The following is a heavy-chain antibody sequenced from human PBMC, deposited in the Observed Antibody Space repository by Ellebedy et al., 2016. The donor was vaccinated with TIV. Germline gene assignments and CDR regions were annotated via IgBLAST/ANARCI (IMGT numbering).Heavy chain of an antibody. Sequence: SETLSLXXAVYGGSYSGYYWSWIRQPPGKGLEWIGEINHSGSTNYNPSLKSRVTISVDTSKNQFSLKLSSVTAADTAVYYCARRGSLHFDYWGQGTLVTVSS. V-gene: IGHV4-34*01. J-gene: IGHJ4*02. CDR1: GGSYSGYY. CDR3: ARRGSLHFDY. CDR2: INHSGST. D-gene: IGHD5-12*01.